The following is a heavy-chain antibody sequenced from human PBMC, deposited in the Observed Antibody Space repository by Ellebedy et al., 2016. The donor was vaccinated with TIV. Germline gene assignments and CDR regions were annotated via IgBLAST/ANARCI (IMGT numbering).Heavy chain of an antibody. J-gene: IGHJ5*02. Sequence: ASVKVSXXASGYTFTGYYMHWVRQAPGQGLEWMGWMNPNSGNTGYAQKFQGRVTMTRNTSISTAYMELSSLRSEDTAVYYCARGPSNRRTAWIDPWGQGTLVTVSS. V-gene: IGHV1-8*02. CDR2: MNPNSGNT. CDR3: ARGPSNRRTAWIDP. CDR1: GYTFTGYY. D-gene: IGHD4-11*01.